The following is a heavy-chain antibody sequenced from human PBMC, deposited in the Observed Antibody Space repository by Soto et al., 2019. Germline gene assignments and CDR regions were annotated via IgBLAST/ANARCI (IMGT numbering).Heavy chain of an antibody. D-gene: IGHD3-22*01. CDR2: ISSSGSTI. Sequence: GGSLRLSCAASGFTFSSYEMNWVRQAPGKGLEWVSYISSSGSTIYYADSVKGRFTISRDNAKNSLYLQMNSLRAEDTAVYYCARDGVWDSIPYGMDVWGQGTTVTVS. CDR3: ARDGVWDSIPYGMDV. CDR1: GFTFSSYE. J-gene: IGHJ6*02. V-gene: IGHV3-48*03.